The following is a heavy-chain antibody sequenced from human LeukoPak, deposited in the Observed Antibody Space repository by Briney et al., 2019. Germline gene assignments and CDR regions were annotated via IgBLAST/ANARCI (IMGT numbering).Heavy chain of an antibody. J-gene: IGHJ3*02. CDR1: GGSISSYY. Sequence: SETLSLTCTVSGGSISSYYWSWIRQPPGRGLEWIGYICYSGSTNYDPSLKSRVTISVDTSKNQFSLKLSSVTAADTAVYYCARDRRGPDAFDIWGQGTMVTVSS. CDR3: ARDRRGPDAFDI. V-gene: IGHV4-59*01. CDR2: ICYSGST.